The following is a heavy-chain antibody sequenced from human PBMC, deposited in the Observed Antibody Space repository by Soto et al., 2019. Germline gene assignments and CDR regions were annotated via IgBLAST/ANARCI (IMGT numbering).Heavy chain of an antibody. D-gene: IGHD3-22*01. CDR3: ARAREPANSSGYSDAFDI. Sequence: ASVKVSCKASGYTFTSYYMHWVRQAPGQGLEWMGIINPSGGSTSYAQKFQGRVTMTRDTSTSTVYMELSSLRSEDTAVYYCARAREPANSSGYSDAFDIWGQGTMVTVSS. V-gene: IGHV1-46*01. CDR1: GYTFTSYY. CDR2: INPSGGST. J-gene: IGHJ3*02.